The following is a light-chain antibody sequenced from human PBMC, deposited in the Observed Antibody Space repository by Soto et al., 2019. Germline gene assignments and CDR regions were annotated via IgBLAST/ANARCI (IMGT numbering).Light chain of an antibody. CDR3: AAWDDSLSGYV. V-gene: IGLV1-44*01. CDR1: SSNIGSNT. J-gene: IGLJ1*01. CDR2: SYN. Sequence: QSVLTQPPSASGTPGQRVTISCSGSSSNIGSNTVNWYQQLPGTAPKLLIYSYNQRPSGVPDRFSDSKSGTSASLAISGLQSEDEADHYCAAWDDSLSGYVFGTGTKVTVL.